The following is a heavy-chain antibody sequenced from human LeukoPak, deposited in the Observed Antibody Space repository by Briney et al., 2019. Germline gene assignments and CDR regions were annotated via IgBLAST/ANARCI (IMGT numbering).Heavy chain of an antibody. D-gene: IGHD6-13*01. CDR3: ARVPVPSPPAGIGGYYFDY. Sequence: ASVKVSCKASGYTFTSYGISWVRQAPGQGLEWMGWISAYNGNTNYAQKLQGRVTMTTDTSTSTAYMELRSLRSDDTAVYYCARVPVPSPPAGIGGYYFDYWGQGTLVTVS. CDR1: GYTFTSYG. CDR2: ISAYNGNT. J-gene: IGHJ4*02. V-gene: IGHV1-18*01.